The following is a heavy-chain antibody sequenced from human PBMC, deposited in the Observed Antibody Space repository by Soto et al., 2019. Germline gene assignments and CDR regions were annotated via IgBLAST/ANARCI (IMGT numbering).Heavy chain of an antibody. J-gene: IGHJ5*02. V-gene: IGHV4-34*01. Sequence: SETLSLTCSVYGGSFHCYYWNWMRHPPGKGLEWIGEINHTGGTPYNPSLKSRVTMSVDTSKNQFSLRLSSVTAADTAIYYCATRITVFGLLIPPFDPWGQGTQVTVSS. D-gene: IGHD3-3*01. CDR1: GGSFHCYY. CDR2: INHTGGT. CDR3: ATRITVFGLLIPPFDP.